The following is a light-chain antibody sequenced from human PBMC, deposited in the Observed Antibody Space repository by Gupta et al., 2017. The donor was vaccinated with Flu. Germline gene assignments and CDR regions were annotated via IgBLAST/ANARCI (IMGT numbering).Light chain of an antibody. CDR3: QVWHSTNDHYV. CDR1: NIGSKS. J-gene: IGLJ1*01. CDR2: DDS. V-gene: IGLV3-21*02. Sequence: SYVLTQPPSVSVAPGQTARITCGGDNIGSKSVHWYQQRPGQAPVVVVYDDSDRPSGIPDRFSGSNSGNTATLTISRVEAGDEADYYCQVWHSTNDHYVFGSGTKVTVL.